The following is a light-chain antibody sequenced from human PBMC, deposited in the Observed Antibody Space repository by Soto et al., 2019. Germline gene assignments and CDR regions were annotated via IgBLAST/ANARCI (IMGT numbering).Light chain of an antibody. Sequence: EVVLTQSPGTLSLSPGERATLSCRASQSVSSSYLAWYQQKPSQAPRLLIYGASSRATGIPDRFSGSGSGTEFTLTISSLQSEDFAVYYCQQCNNWPPLTFGGGTKVDIK. CDR1: QSVSSSY. CDR3: QQCNNWPPLT. CDR2: GAS. V-gene: IGKV3-20*01. J-gene: IGKJ4*01.